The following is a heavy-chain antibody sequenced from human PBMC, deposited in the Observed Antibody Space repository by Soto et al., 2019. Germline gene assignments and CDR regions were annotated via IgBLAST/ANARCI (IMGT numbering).Heavy chain of an antibody. Sequence: SVKVSCKASGYTFSDYFIQWLRQAPGQGLEWMGGIIPIFGTANYAQKFQGRVTITADESTSTAYMELSSLRSEDTAVYYCARDKGNPYAHYYYGMDVWGQGTTVTVSS. CDR1: GYTFSDYF. V-gene: IGHV1-69*13. D-gene: IGHD2-2*01. CDR3: ARDKGNPYAHYYYGMDV. CDR2: IIPIFGTA. J-gene: IGHJ6*02.